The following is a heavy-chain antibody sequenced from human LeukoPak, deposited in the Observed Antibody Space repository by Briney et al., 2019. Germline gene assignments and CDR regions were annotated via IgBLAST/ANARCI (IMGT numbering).Heavy chain of an antibody. CDR1: GFTFSTYS. D-gene: IGHD3-10*02. Sequence: GGSLGLSCAASGFTFSTYSMNWVRQAPGKGLEWVSSISSSSTYIYYADSVKGRFTISRDNAKNSLYLQMNSLRAEDTAVYYCAELGITMIGGVWGKGTTVTISS. CDR2: ISSSSTYI. J-gene: IGHJ6*04. CDR3: AELGITMIGGV. V-gene: IGHV3-21*01.